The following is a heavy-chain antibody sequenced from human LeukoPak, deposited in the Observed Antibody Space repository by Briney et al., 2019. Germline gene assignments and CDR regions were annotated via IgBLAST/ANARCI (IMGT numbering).Heavy chain of an antibody. Sequence: ASVKVSCKASGYTFTSYGISWVRQAPGQGLEWMGWISAYNGNTNYAQKLQGRVTMTTDTSTSTAYMELRSLRSDDTAGYYCARDQAEWELLDFDYWGQGTLVTVSS. CDR1: GYTFTSYG. D-gene: IGHD1-26*01. CDR3: ARDQAEWELLDFDY. J-gene: IGHJ4*02. CDR2: ISAYNGNT. V-gene: IGHV1-18*01.